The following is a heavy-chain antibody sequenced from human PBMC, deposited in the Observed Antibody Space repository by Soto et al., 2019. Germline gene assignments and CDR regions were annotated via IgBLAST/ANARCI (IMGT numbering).Heavy chain of an antibody. D-gene: IGHD3-22*01. CDR3: ARMKLGYDSSGYYALIPEYYFDY. V-gene: IGHV4-59*01. J-gene: IGHJ4*02. Sequence: TLSLTCTVSGGSISSYYWSWIRQPPGKGLEWIGYIYYSGSTNYNPSLKSRVTISVDTSKNQFSLKLSSVTAADTAVYYCARMKLGYDSSGYYALIPEYYFDYWGQGTLVTVSS. CDR2: IYYSGST. CDR1: GGSISSYY.